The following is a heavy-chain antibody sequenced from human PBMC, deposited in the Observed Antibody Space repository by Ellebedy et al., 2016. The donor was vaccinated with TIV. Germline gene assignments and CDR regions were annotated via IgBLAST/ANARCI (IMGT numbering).Heavy chain of an antibody. J-gene: IGHJ3*01. CDR3: TSSTSGLFFDL. CDR1: EFSFTNAW. Sequence: GGSLRLXXVASEFSFTNAWMSWVRQPAGKGLEWVGRINTNPDGGTADYAAPAKGGFIISRDDSKNTVYLQMNSLKTEDTGVYYCTSSTSGLFFDLWGQGTKVTVSS. CDR2: INTNPDGGTA. V-gene: IGHV3-15*01. D-gene: IGHD3-10*01.